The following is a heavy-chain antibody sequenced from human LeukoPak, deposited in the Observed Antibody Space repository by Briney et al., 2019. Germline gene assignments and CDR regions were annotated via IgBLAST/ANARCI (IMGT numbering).Heavy chain of an antibody. CDR1: GFTFSSYS. CDR3: ASGGIYYGAAFDF. D-gene: IGHD1-26*01. J-gene: IGHJ4*02. Sequence: GGSLRLSCAASGFTFSSYSMNWVRQAPGKGLEWVSGINWNGGSTGYADSVKGRFTISRDNAKNSLYLQMNSLRAEDTALYYCASGGIYYGAAFDFWGQGTLVTVSS. V-gene: IGHV3-20*04. CDR2: INWNGGST.